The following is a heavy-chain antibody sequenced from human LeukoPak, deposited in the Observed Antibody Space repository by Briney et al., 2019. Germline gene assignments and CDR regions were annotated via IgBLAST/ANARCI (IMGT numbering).Heavy chain of an antibody. CDR1: GFTFSSYG. CDR2: IWYDGSNK. D-gene: IGHD5-18*01. Sequence: GGSLRLSCAASGFTFSSYGMHWVRQAPGKGLEWVAVIWYDGSNKYYEDSVKGRFTISRDNSKNTLSLQMNSLRPEDTAVYYCAKAYSYGFDYWGQGTLVTVSS. V-gene: IGHV3-30*02. CDR3: AKAYSYGFDY. J-gene: IGHJ4*02.